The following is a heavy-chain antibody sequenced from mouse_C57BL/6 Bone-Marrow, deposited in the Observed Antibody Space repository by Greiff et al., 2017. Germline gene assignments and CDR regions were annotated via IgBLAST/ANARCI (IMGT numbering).Heavy chain of an antibody. CDR1: GYTFTGYW. CDR2: IDPSDSYT. J-gene: IGHJ2*01. D-gene: IGHD2-3*01. CDR3: AREGYDGYYFYCDY. V-gene: IGHV1-69*01. Sequence: VQLQQSGAELMKPGASVKLSCKATGYTFTGYWIEWVKQRPGQGLEWIGEIDPSDSYTNYNQKFKGKSTLTVDKSSSTAYMQLSSLTSEDSAVYYCAREGYDGYYFYCDYWGQGTTLTVSS.